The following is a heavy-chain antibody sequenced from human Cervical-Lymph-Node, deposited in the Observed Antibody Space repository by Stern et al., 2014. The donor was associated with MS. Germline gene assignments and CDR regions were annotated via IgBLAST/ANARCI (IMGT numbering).Heavy chain of an antibody. D-gene: IGHD6-13*01. Sequence: EVQLVESGGGLVQPGGSLRVSCSGSGFTFRNFGMHWVRQAPGKRLEYVSAISTNGGSTFYADSVKGRFTISRDNFKNSVFPQMTSLRPEDTAVYFCVKATAGALDFWGPGILVTVSS. V-gene: IGHV3-64D*06. CDR3: VKATAGALDF. CDR1: GFTFRNFG. CDR2: ISTNGGST. J-gene: IGHJ4*02.